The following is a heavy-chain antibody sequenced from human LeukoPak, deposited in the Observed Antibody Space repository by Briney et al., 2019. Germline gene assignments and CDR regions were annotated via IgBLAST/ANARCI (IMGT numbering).Heavy chain of an antibody. Sequence: GGSLRLSCAASGFTFSSYAMHWVRQAPGKGLEWVAVISYDGSNKYYADSVKGRFTISRDNSKNTLYLQMNSLRAKDTAVYYCARGEYSSSGGVFDYWGQGTLVTVSS. CDR3: ARGEYSSSGGVFDY. CDR1: GFTFSSYA. CDR2: ISYDGSNK. J-gene: IGHJ4*02. V-gene: IGHV3-30*01. D-gene: IGHD6-6*01.